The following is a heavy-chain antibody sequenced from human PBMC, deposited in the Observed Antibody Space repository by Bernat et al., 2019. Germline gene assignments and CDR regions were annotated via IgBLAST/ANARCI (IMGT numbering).Heavy chain of an antibody. CDR1: GYSFTSYW. V-gene: IGHV5-10-1*03. CDR3: ARRAYSSGWYYLLVWFDP. CDR2: IDPSDSYT. D-gene: IGHD6-19*01. J-gene: IGHJ5*02. Sequence: EVQLVQSGAEVKKPGESLRISCKGSGYSFTSYWISWVRQMPGKGLEWMGRIDPSDSYTNYSPSFQGHVTISADKSISTAYLQWSSLKASDTAMYYCARRAYSSGWYYLLVWFDPWGQGTLVTVSS.